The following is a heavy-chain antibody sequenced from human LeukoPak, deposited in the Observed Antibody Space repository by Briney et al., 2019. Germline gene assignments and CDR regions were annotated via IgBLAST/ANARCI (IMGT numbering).Heavy chain of an antibody. Sequence: PGGSLRLSCAASGFTFSSYAMSWVRQAPGKGLEWVSAISGSGGSTYYADSVKGRFTISRDNSKNTLYLQMNSLRAEDTAVYYCAKDRWMDFWSGESYIDYWGQGTLVIVSS. CDR2: ISGSGGST. J-gene: IGHJ4*02. V-gene: IGHV3-23*01. CDR1: GFTFSSYA. D-gene: IGHD3-3*01. CDR3: AKDRWMDFWSGESYIDY.